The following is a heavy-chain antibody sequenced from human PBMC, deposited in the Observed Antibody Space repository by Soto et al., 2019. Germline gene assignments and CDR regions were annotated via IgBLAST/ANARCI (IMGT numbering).Heavy chain of an antibody. V-gene: IGHV1-2*06. CDR3: AKCRSQWLSSLHS. J-gene: IGHJ4*02. D-gene: IGHD6-19*01. CDR1: GYTFSDYY. CDR2: IKPSSGGT. Sequence: QEQLVQSGAEVKRPGDSVKVSCTASGYTFSDYYILWVRQAPGQGLEWLARIKPSSGGTNYEEKFQDRVTVTSDTAITTTFLELSSLRSDDTAVYYCAKCRSQWLSSLHSWGQGTLITVSS.